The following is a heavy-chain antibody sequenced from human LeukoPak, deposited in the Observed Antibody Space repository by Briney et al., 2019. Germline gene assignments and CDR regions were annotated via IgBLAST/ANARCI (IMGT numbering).Heavy chain of an antibody. CDR3: TRGWELLDDAFDI. J-gene: IGHJ3*02. V-gene: IGHV4-39*01. D-gene: IGHD1-26*01. CDR1: GGSISSSSYY. CDR2: IYYSGST. Sequence: SETLSLTCTVSGGSISSSSYYWGWIRQPPGKGLEWIGSIYYSGSTYYTPSLKRRVTISVDTSKNQFSLKLSSVTAADTAVYYCTRGWELLDDAFDIWGQGTMVTVSS.